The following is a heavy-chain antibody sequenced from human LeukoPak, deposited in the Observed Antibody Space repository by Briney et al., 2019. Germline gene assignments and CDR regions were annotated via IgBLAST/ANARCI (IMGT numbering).Heavy chain of an antibody. CDR3: ATEPTIYDFWSGSMYYFDY. J-gene: IGHJ4*02. D-gene: IGHD3-3*01. Sequence: ASVKVSCKASGGTFSSYAISWVRQAPGQGLEWMGRIIPIFGTANYAQKFQGRVTITTDESTSTAYMELSSLRSEDMAVYYCATEPTIYDFWSGSMYYFDYRGQGTLVTVSS. V-gene: IGHV1-69*05. CDR1: GGTFSSYA. CDR2: IIPIFGTA.